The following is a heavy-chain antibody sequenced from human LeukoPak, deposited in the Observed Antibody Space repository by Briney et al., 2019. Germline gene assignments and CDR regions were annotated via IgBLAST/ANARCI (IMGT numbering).Heavy chain of an antibody. CDR3: ARGPPNDAFDI. CDR2: IKQDGSEK. J-gene: IGHJ3*02. V-gene: IGHV3-7*01. Sequence: GGALTLSCAASGFTLSSYWMSWVRQAPGKGLEWVANIKQDGSEKYYVDSVKGRFTISRDNAKNSLYLQMNSLRAEDTAVYYCARGPPNDAFDIWGQGTMVTVSS. CDR1: GFTLSSYW.